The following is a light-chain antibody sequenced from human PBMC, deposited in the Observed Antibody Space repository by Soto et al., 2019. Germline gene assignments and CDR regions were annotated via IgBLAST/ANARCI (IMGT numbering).Light chain of an antibody. Sequence: DIQMTQSPSTLSASVGDTVTVTGRASQSVSGWLAWYQQKQGEAPKLLIYDASALQRGVPSRFRGSGSGTKFTLTIASLQPDDAATYYCQQYKSYSWTFGQGTKVDIK. V-gene: IGKV1-5*01. J-gene: IGKJ1*01. CDR1: QSVSGW. CDR3: QQYKSYSWT. CDR2: DAS.